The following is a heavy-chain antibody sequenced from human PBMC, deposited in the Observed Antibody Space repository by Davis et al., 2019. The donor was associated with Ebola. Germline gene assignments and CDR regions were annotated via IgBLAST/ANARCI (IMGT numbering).Heavy chain of an antibody. D-gene: IGHD3-3*01. CDR3: ARTFYYYDFWSGYFQALGLDPNDNWFDP. CDR1: GYTFTGYY. CDR2: ISAYNGNT. Sequence: ASVKVSCKASGYTFTGYYMHWVRQAPGQGLEWMGWISAYNGNTNYAQKLQGRVTMTTDTSTSTAYMELSSLRSEDTAVYYCARTFYYYDFWSGYFQALGLDPNDNWFDPWGQGTLVTVSS. V-gene: IGHV1-18*04. J-gene: IGHJ5*02.